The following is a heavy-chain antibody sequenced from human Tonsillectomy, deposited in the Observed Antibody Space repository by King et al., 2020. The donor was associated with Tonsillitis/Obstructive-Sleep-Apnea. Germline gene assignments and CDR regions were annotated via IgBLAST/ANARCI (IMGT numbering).Heavy chain of an antibody. CDR3: ARDHDFWIGYYLTSNYGMDV. CDR2: ISYDGNNK. J-gene: IGHJ6*02. D-gene: IGHD3-3*01. Sequence: VQLVESGGGVVQPGRSLRLSCAASGFTFSTYAMHWVRQAPGKGLEWVAVISYDGNNKYYADSVKGRFTISRDNSNNTLYLQMNSLRAEDTAGYYCARDHDFWIGYYLTSNYGMDVLGQGTKVTVSS. V-gene: IGHV3-30*04. CDR1: GFTFSTYA.